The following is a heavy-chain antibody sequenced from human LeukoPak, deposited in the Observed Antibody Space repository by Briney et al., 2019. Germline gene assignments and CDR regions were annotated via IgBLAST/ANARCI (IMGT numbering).Heavy chain of an antibody. D-gene: IGHD1-7*01. Sequence: PGGSLGLSCVVSGFSVNDYYMSWIRQAPGKGLEWISDIGGSESIVSYGGSVRGRFTVSRDFAMNSLFLQLNSLSADDTAVYYCAREMVAGTFDSWGQGTLVTVSS. V-gene: IGHV3-11*01. CDR2: IGGSESIV. J-gene: IGHJ4*02. CDR1: GFSVNDYY. CDR3: AREMVAGTFDS.